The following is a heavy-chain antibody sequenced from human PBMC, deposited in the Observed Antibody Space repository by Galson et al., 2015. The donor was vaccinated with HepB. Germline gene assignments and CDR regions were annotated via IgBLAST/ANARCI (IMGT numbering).Heavy chain of an antibody. V-gene: IGHV1-46*03. J-gene: IGHJ5*02. CDR1: GYTFTSYY. Sequence: SVKVSCKASGYTFTSYYMHWVRQAPGQGLEWMGIINPSGGSTTYAQKFQGRVTMTRDTSTSTVYMELSSLRSEDTAMYYCARGYSSSFSWFDPWGQGTLVTVSS. CDR3: ARGYSSSFSWFDP. D-gene: IGHD6-13*01. CDR2: INPSGGST.